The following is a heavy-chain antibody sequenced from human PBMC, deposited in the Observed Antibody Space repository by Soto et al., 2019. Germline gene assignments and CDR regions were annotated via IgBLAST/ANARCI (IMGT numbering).Heavy chain of an antibody. D-gene: IGHD3-10*01. CDR3: AKGQYGSGSFPS. Sequence: GGSLRLSCAASGFTFSSYGMHWVRQAPGKGLEWVAVISYDGSNKYYADSVKGRFTISRDNSKNTLYLQMNSLRAEDTAVYYCAKGQYGSGSFPSWGQGTLVTVSS. CDR2: ISYDGSNK. CDR1: GFTFSSYG. V-gene: IGHV3-30*18. J-gene: IGHJ5*02.